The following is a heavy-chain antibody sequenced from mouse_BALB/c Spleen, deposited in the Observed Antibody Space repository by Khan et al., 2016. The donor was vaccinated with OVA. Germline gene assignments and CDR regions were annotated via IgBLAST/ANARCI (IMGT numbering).Heavy chain of an antibody. D-gene: IGHD4-1*01. CDR3: ASHLTGSFAY. V-gene: IGHV5-6*01. CDR1: GFTFRNYG. J-gene: IGHJ3*01. CDR2: INSDGSYT. Sequence: EVELVESGGDLVKPGGSLKLSCAASGFTFRNYGMSWVRQIPDKRLEWVATINSDGSYTYYPDSVKGRFTISRNNAKNTLYLEMSSLKSDDTAMYYCASHLTGSFAYWCQGTLVTVFA.